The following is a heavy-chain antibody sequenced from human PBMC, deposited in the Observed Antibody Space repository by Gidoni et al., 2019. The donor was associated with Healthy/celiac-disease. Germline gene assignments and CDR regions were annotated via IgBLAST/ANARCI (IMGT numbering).Heavy chain of an antibody. CDR1: GGSISSGTHY. J-gene: IGHJ4*02. CDR3: ARLYCSGGSCLYFDY. V-gene: IGHV4-39*01. CDR2: IYYSGST. D-gene: IGHD2-15*01. Sequence: QMQLQESGPGLVKPSDTLSLTCTVAGGSISSGTHYWGWIRQPPGKGLEWIGSIYYSGSTYYNPSLKSGVTISVDTSKNQFSLKLNSVTAADTAVYYCARLYCSGGSCLYFDYWGQGTLVTVSS.